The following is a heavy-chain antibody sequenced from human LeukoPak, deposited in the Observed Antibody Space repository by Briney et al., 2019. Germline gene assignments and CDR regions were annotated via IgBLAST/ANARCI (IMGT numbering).Heavy chain of an antibody. Sequence: GGSLRLSCAASGFTFSTYGMHWVRQAPGKGLEWVAVISYDGSNQYYADSVKGRFTISRDNSKNTLYLQMDSLRAEDTAVYYCAKRLLDNYADAFDIWGQGTMVTVSS. CDR2: ISYDGSNQ. J-gene: IGHJ3*02. D-gene: IGHD4-11*01. CDR3: AKRLLDNYADAFDI. CDR1: GFTFSTYG. V-gene: IGHV3-30*18.